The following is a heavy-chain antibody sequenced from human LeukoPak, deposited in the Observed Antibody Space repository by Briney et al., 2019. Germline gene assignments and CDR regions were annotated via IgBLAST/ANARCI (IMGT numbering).Heavy chain of an antibody. V-gene: IGHV1-69*04. J-gene: IGHJ6*02. CDR1: GGTFSSYA. CDR2: IIPIFGIA. Sequence: ASVKVSCKASGGTFSSYAISWVRQAPGQGLEWMGRIIPIFGIANYAQKFQGRVTITADKSTSTAYMELSSLRSEDTAVYYCARDRDGDYVYYYYGMDVWGQGTTVTVSS. CDR3: ARDRDGDYVYYYYGMDV. D-gene: IGHD4-17*01.